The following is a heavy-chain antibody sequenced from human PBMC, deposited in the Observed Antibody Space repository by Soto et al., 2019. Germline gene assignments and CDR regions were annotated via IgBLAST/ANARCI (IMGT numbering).Heavy chain of an antibody. CDR1: GFSLSNARMG. Sequence: QVTLKESGPVLVKPTETLTLTCTVSGFSLSNARMGVSWIRQPPGKALEWLAHIFSNDEKSYSTSLKSRLTISKDTSKSQVVLTMTNMDPVDTATSYCAQIHDYGDYVWFDPWGQGTLVTVSS. D-gene: IGHD4-17*01. CDR3: AQIHDYGDYVWFDP. J-gene: IGHJ5*02. V-gene: IGHV2-26*01. CDR2: IFSNDEK.